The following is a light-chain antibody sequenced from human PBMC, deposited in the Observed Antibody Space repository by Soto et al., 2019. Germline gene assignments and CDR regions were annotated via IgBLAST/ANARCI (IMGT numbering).Light chain of an antibody. CDR2: EVS. V-gene: IGLV2-14*01. CDR3: GSYTTGRPHWV. Sequence: QSALTQPASVSGSPGQSITISCTGTSSDVGGYNYVSWYQQHPGKAPKLMIYEVSKRPSGVSNRFSGSKSGNTASLTISGLQAEDEADYYCGSYTTGRPHWVFGGGTKVTVL. J-gene: IGLJ3*02. CDR1: SSDVGGYNY.